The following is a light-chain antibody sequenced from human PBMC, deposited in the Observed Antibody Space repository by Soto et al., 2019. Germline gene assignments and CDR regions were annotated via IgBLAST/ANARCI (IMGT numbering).Light chain of an antibody. CDR2: GAS. CDR1: QSVSSSY. CDR3: QQYGSSLLYT. J-gene: IGKJ2*01. V-gene: IGKV3-20*01. Sequence: EIVLTQSPGTLSLSPGGRATLSCSASQSVSSSYLAWYQQKPGQAPRLLIYGASSRATGIPDRFSGSGSGTDFPLPLSRLEPEDVVVYYCQQYGSSLLYTFGQGPKLEIK.